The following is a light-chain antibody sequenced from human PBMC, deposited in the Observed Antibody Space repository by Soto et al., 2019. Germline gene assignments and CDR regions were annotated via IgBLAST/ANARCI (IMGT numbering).Light chain of an antibody. J-gene: IGKJ5*01. CDR1: QSVSSSY. CDR2: GAS. Sequence: EIVLTQSPGTLSLSPGEIATLSCRASQSVSSSYLAWYQQKPGQAPRLLIYGASSRATGIPDRVSGSGSGTDFTLTISRLEPEDFAVYYCQQYGSSPPITFGQGTRLEIK. V-gene: IGKV3-20*01. CDR3: QQYGSSPPIT.